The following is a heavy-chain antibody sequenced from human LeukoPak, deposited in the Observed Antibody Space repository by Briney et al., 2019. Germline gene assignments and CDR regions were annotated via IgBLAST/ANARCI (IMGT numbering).Heavy chain of an antibody. D-gene: IGHD3-9*01. CDR2: ITPIFGTA. CDR1: GGTFSSYA. Sequence: SSVKVSCKASGGTFSSYAISWVRQAPGQGLEWMGGITPIFGTANYAQKFQGRVTITTDESTSTAYMELSSLRSEDTAVYYCARSLAYYDILTGWGQGTLVTVSS. V-gene: IGHV1-69*05. CDR3: ARSLAYYDILTG. J-gene: IGHJ4*02.